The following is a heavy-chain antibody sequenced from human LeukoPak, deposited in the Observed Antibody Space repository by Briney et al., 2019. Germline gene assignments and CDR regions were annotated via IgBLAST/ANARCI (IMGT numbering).Heavy chain of an antibody. CDR3: ARHGSAYCSSTSCYYYYYMDV. J-gene: IGHJ6*03. CDR1: GYSFTSYW. V-gene: IGHV5-51*01. D-gene: IGHD2-2*01. CDR2: IYPGDSDT. Sequence: GESLKISCKGSGYSFTSYWIGWVRQMPGKGLEWMGIIYPGDSDTRYSPSFQGQVTISADKSISTAYLQWSSLKASDTAMYYCARHGSAYCSSTSCYYYYYMDVWGQGTLVTVSS.